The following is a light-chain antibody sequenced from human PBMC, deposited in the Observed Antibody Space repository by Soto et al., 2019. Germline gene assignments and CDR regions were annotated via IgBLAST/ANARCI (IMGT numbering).Light chain of an antibody. CDR1: QSVRRN. Sequence: EVLMTQSPATLSVSPGERATLSCRASQSVRRNLAWYQQKPGQAPRLLIYAASTRATGIPARFSGSGTGTEFTLTISSLQSEDFAVYYCQQYNYWPPETFGQGTKVEFK. CDR2: AAS. V-gene: IGKV3-15*01. J-gene: IGKJ1*01. CDR3: QQYNYWPPET.